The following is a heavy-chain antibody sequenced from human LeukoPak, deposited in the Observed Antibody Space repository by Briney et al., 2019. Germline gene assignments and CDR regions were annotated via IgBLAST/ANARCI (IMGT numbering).Heavy chain of an antibody. CDR2: IYWDDDK. J-gene: IGHJ4*02. V-gene: IGHV2-5*02. Sequence: ESGPTLVNPTQTLTLTCAFSGFSLNTGGVGVGWIRQPPGKALGCLALIYWDDDKRYSPSLRSRLTITKDTSKNQVVLTMTNMDPVDTATYYCAHLTTVIATFDYWGQGTLVTVSS. CDR1: GFSLNTGGVG. CDR3: AHLTTVIATFDY. D-gene: IGHD4-17*01.